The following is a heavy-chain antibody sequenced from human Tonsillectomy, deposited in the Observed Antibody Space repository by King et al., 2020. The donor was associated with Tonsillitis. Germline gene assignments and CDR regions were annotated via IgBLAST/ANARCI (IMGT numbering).Heavy chain of an antibody. V-gene: IGHV2-70*01. D-gene: IGHD3-22*01. J-gene: IGHJ4*02. CDR1: GFSLSTSGMC. CDR2: IDWDDDK. Sequence: VTLKESGPALVKPTQTLTLTCTFSGFSLSTSGMCVSWIRQPPGKALEWLALIDWDDDKYYSTSLKTRLTISKDTSKNQVVLTMTNMDPVDTATYYCARTHPYYYDSSGYRGAFYFDYWGQGTLVTVSS. CDR3: ARTHPYYYDSSGYRGAFYFDY.